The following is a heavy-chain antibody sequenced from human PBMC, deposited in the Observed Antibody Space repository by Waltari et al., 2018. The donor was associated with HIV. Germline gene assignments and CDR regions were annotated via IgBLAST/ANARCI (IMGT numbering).Heavy chain of an antibody. CDR1: GFPFDDYA. J-gene: IGHJ6*02. Sequence: EVQLVESGGGLVQPGRSLRLSCAASGFPFDDYAMPWVRQAPGKGLEWVSGISWNSGSIGYADSVKGRFTISRDNAKNSLYLQMNSLRAEDTALYYCAKTMTHPYGMDVWGQGTTVTVSS. D-gene: IGHD3-22*01. CDR3: AKTMTHPYGMDV. V-gene: IGHV3-9*01. CDR2: ISWNSGSI.